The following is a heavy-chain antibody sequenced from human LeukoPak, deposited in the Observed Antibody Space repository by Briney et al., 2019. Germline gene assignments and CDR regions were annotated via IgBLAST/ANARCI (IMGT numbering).Heavy chain of an antibody. CDR2: IIPIFGTA. CDR3: AKHPGVYCGDDCVNRYMDV. J-gene: IGHJ6*03. V-gene: IGHV1-69*13. D-gene: IGHD2-21*02. CDR1: GGTFSSYA. Sequence: GASVKVSCKASGGTFSSYAISWVRQAPGQGLEWMGGIIPIFGTANYAQKFQGRVTITADESTSTAYMELSSLRSEDTAVYYCAKHPGVYCGDDCVNRYMDVWGKGTTVTVSS.